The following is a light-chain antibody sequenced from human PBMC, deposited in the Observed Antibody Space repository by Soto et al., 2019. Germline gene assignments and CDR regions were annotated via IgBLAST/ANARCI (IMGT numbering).Light chain of an antibody. J-gene: IGKJ1*01. CDR1: ESIYSW. CDR2: KTS. CDR3: QEYNTTPRT. Sequence: IQMTQSPSTLSASVGDTVTITCRASESIYSWLAWYKQIPGKAPQLLIYKTSTLQGGLPSRFSGSGSGAEYTLTSSRLHHDDFATYFCQEYNTTPRTFGQGTKVVIK. V-gene: IGKV1-5*03.